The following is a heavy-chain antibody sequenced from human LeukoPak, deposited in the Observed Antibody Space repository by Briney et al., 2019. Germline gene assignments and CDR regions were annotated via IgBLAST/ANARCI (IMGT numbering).Heavy chain of an antibody. CDR2: IYHSGNT. V-gene: IGHV4-4*02. J-gene: IGHJ4*02. D-gene: IGHD3-10*01. Sequence: SGTLSLTCAVSGGSISSNNWWSWVRQSPGKGLEWIGEIYHSGNTNYNPSLKSRVTISVDTSKNQFSLKLSSVTAADTAVYYCARSRLYGSGKIYYFDYWGQGTLVTVSS. CDR3: ARSRLYGSGKIYYFDY. CDR1: GGSISSNNW.